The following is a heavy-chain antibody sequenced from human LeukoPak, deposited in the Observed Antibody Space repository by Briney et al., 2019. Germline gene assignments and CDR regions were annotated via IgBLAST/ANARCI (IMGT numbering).Heavy chain of an antibody. D-gene: IGHD4-17*01. CDR1: GGSISSYY. CDR3: AKSSYGDYGLYFDY. V-gene: IGHV4-59*08. J-gene: IGHJ4*02. Sequence: SETLSLTCTVSGGSISSYYWSWIRQPPGKGLEWIGYIYYSGSTNYNPSLKSRVTISVDTSKNQFSLKLSSVTAADTAVYYCAKSSYGDYGLYFDYWGQGTLVTVSS. CDR2: IYYSGST.